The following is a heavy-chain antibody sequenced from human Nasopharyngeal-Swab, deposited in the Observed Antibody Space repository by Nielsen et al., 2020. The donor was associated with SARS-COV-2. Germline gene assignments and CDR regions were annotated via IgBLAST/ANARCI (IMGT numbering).Heavy chain of an antibody. CDR2: IYYSGST. J-gene: IGHJ4*02. CDR3: ARDTRRGGVDY. Sequence: SETLSLTCTVSGGFINSYYWSWIRQPPRRGLEWIGYIYYSGSTNYNPSLKSRVTISLDTSKNQFSLKLSSVTAAGSAVYYCARDTRRGGVDYWGQGTLVTVSS. D-gene: IGHD2-15*01. CDR1: GGFINSYY. V-gene: IGHV4-59*01.